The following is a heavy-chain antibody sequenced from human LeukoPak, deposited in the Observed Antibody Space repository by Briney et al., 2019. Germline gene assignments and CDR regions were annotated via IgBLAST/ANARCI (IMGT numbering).Heavy chain of an antibody. J-gene: IGHJ4*02. CDR2: NSGSGSTI. CDR1: GFTFSSYT. V-gene: IGHV3-48*02. D-gene: IGHD3-10*01. CDR3: VRGGSLFDS. Sequence: AESLTLSCAASGFTFSSYTLNWMRQPPGQGLEWLSYNSGSGSTIYYADSLEGRFTISRDNAQNSLYLQMNSLRDEDTAVYYCVRGGSLFDSWGQGTLVTVSS.